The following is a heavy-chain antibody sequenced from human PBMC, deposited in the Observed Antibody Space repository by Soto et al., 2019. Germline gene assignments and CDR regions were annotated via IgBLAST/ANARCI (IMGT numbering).Heavy chain of an antibody. D-gene: IGHD3-22*01. Sequence: SVKVSCRASRYTFTIYCIHWVRQAPGQRLEWTGWINAGNGNTKYSEKFQGRVTITRDTSASTAYLELSSLRSEDTAVYYCARGPNDSSAYYHHYYYGMDVWGQGTTVTVSS. CDR1: RYTFTIYC. CDR2: INAGNGNT. CDR3: ARGPNDSSAYYHHYYYGMDV. V-gene: IGHV1-3*01. J-gene: IGHJ6*02.